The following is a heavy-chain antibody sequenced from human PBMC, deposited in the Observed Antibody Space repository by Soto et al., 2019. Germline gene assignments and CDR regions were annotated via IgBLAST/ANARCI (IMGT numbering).Heavy chain of an antibody. CDR3: ARDNDEDYVVGRGADY. V-gene: IGHV1-69*08. CDR1: GGTFSSYT. D-gene: IGHD4-17*01. J-gene: IGHJ4*02. CDR2: IIPILGIA. Sequence: QVQLVQSGAEVKKPGSSVKVSCKASGGTFSSYTISWVRQAPGQGLEWMGRIIPILGIANYAQKLQGRVTITADKSTSTAYMELSSLRSEDTAVYYCARDNDEDYVVGRGADYWGQGTLVTVSS.